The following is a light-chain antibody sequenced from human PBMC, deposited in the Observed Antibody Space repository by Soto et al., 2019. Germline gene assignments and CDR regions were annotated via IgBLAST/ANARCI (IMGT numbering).Light chain of an antibody. CDR1: SSDVGGYNY. V-gene: IGLV2-8*01. Sequence: QSALTQPPSASGSPGQSVTISCTGTSSDVGGYNYVSWYQQYPGKVPKLMVYEVNKRPSGVPERFSGSKSGNTASLTVSGLQAEDEADSYCTSYAGGNNVFGTGTKLTVL. CDR2: EVN. J-gene: IGLJ1*01. CDR3: TSYAGGNNV.